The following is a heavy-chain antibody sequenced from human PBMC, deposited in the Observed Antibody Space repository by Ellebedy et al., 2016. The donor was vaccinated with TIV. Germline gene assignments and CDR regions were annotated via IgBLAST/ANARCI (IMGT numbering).Heavy chain of an antibody. CDR3: AKGSFPFGDKSERIYSFQY. CDR1: GFTFSSYS. CDR2: ISSSNHYI. Sequence: GESLKISCAASGFTFSSYSMNWVRQAPGKGLEWVSSISSSNHYIYYADSVKGRFTISTHNSRNTLYLQMTNLRTKDTAVYYCAKGSFPFGDKSERIYSFQYWGQGTLVTVSS. D-gene: IGHD3-10*01. V-gene: IGHV3-21*04. J-gene: IGHJ4*02.